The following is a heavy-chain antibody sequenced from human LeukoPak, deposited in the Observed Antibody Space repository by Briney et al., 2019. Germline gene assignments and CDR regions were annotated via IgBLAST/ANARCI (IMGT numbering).Heavy chain of an antibody. CDR2: VYSSGST. J-gene: IGHJ4*02. CDR1: RGSINNYI. Sequence: SETLSLTCTVSRGSINNYIWNWIRQPPGGGLYWIVFVYSSGSTNYNSSLKSRVTISLHASKNQFSLKLSSVTAADTAVYYCAREQPPLGWFDYWGRGALVTVSS. D-gene: IGHD2-15*01. V-gene: IGHV4-59*01. CDR3: AREQPPLGWFDY.